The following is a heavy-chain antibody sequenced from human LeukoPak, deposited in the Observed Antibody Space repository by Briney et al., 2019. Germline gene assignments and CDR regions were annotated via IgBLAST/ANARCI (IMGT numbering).Heavy chain of an antibody. CDR3: ARGARRGYSYGYFVDY. J-gene: IGHJ4*02. V-gene: IGHV4-59*12. Sequence: SETLSLTCTVSGGSISSYYWSWIRQPPGKGLEWIGYIYYSGSTNYNPSLKSRVTISVDTSKNQFSLKLSSVTAADTAVYYCARGARRGYSYGYFVDYWGQGTLVTVSS. CDR1: GGSISSYY. CDR2: IYYSGST. D-gene: IGHD5-18*01.